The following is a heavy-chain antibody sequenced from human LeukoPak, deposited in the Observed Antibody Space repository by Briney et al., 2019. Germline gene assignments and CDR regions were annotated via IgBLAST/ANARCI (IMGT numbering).Heavy chain of an antibody. Sequence: GGSLRLSCAASGFTFSTYHMNWVRQAPGKGLEWVSYISSSTRTIYYADSVKGRFTISRDNAKNSLYLQMNSLRAEDTAVYYCARGYFDYWGQGTLVTVSS. J-gene: IGHJ4*02. CDR2: ISSSTRTI. CDR1: GFTFSTYH. CDR3: ARGYFDY. V-gene: IGHV3-48*04.